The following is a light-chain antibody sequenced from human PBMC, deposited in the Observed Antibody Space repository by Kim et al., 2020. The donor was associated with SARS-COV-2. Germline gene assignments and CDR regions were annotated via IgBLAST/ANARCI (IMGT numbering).Light chain of an antibody. CDR3: SSYTSTNTLV. Sequence: GRSHTRSCTGSGSGVGVYSHVSWHQQYPGKAPKIMIYDVTKRPSGVSSRFAGSRSGNTASLTISGLQAEGEADYYCSSYTSTNTLVFGGGTKVTVL. J-gene: IGLJ2*01. V-gene: IGLV2-14*04. CDR1: GSGVGVYSH. CDR2: DVT.